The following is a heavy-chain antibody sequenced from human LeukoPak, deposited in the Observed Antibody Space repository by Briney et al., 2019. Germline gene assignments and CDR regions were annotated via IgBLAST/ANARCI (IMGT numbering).Heavy chain of an antibody. J-gene: IGHJ5*02. V-gene: IGHV4-59*01. Sequence: SETLSLTCTVSGGSISSYYWSWIRQPPGKGLEWIGYIYYSGSTNYNPSLKSRVTISVDTSKNQFSLKLSSVTAADTAVYYCARGGYCSGGSCYGTSYDWFDPWGQGTLVTVSS. CDR1: GGSISSYY. CDR2: IYYSGST. D-gene: IGHD2-15*01. CDR3: ARGGYCSGGSCYGTSYDWFDP.